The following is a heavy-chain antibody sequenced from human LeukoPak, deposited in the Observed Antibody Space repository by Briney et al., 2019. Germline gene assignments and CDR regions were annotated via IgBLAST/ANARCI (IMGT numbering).Heavy chain of an antibody. CDR2: IYYSGST. V-gene: IGHV4-39*01. Sequence: PSETLSLTCTVSGGFISSSSYYWGWIRQPPGKGLEWIGSIYYSGSTYYNPSLKSRVTISVDTSKNQFSLKLSSVTAADTAVYYCARQATVGRTGGLFDYWAREPWSPSPQ. D-gene: IGHD3-10*01. CDR3: ARQATVGRTGGLFDY. CDR1: GGFISSSSYY. J-gene: IGHJ4*02.